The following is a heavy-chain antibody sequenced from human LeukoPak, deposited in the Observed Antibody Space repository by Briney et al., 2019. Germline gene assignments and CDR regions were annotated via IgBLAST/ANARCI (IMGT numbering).Heavy chain of an antibody. V-gene: IGHV3-30-3*01. J-gene: IGHJ3*02. Sequence: PGRSLRLSCAASGFTFSSYAMHWVRQAPGKELEWVAVISYDGSNKYYADSVKGRFTISRDNSKNTLYLQMNSLRAEDTAVYYCARGTTVGATLLGDAFDIWGQGTMVTVSS. CDR1: GFTFSSYA. D-gene: IGHD1-26*01. CDR2: ISYDGSNK. CDR3: ARGTTVGATLLGDAFDI.